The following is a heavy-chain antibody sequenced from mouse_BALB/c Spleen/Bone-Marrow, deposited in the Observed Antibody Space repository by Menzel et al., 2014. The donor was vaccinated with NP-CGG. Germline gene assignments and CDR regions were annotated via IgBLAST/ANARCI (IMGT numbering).Heavy chain of an antibody. Sequence: EVMLVESGGGLVQPGGSLRLSCATSGFTFTDYYMNWVRQPPGKALEWLGFIRNKANGYTTEYSASVKGRFTISRDNSQSILYLQMNTQRAEDSATYYCARDRGGLLFDYWGQGTTLTVSS. D-gene: IGHD1-1*01. CDR3: ARDRGGLLFDY. CDR1: GFTFTDYY. CDR2: IRNKANGYTT. J-gene: IGHJ2*01. V-gene: IGHV7-3*02.